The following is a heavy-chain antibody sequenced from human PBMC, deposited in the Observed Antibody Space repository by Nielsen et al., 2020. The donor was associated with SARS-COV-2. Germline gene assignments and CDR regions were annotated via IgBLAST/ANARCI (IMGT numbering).Heavy chain of an antibody. V-gene: IGHV4-59*01. D-gene: IGHD3-16*01. CDR2: IYYSGST. CDR1: GGSISSYY. Sequence: SETLSLTCTVSGGSISSYYWSWIRQPPGKGLEWIGYIYYSGSTNYNPSLESRVTISVDTSKNQFSLKLSSVTAADTAVYYCARESPGDGWFDPWGQGTLVTVSS. J-gene: IGHJ5*02. CDR3: ARESPGDGWFDP.